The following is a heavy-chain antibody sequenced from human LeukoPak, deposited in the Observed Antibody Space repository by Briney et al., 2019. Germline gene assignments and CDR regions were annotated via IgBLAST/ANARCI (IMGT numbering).Heavy chain of an antibody. Sequence: GGSLRLSCAASGFTFSNAWMGWVRQAPGKGLEWVGRIKSKTDGGTTDYGAPVKGRFTISRDDSKNTLYLQMNSLKTEDTAVYYCTTDQTSPMTTVTTGYWGQGTLVTVSS. V-gene: IGHV3-15*01. D-gene: IGHD4-17*01. CDR1: GFTFSNAW. CDR3: TTDQTSPMTTVTTGY. J-gene: IGHJ4*02. CDR2: IKSKTDGGTT.